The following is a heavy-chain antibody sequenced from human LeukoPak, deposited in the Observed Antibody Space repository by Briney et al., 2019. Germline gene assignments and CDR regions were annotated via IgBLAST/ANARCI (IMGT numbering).Heavy chain of an antibody. D-gene: IGHD1-1*01. CDR1: GFTFSNFE. V-gene: IGHV3-48*03. CDR3: ARDGSFPGGWNAYYYYYYMDV. J-gene: IGHJ6*03. CDR2: IDFTGRTI. Sequence: ESGGSLRLSCAASGFTFSNFEMNWVRQAPGKGLEWLSYIDFTGRTINYADSVKGRFTISRDNAKNSLYLQMNSLRAEDTAVYYCARDGSFPGGWNAYYYYYYMDVWGKGTTVTVSS.